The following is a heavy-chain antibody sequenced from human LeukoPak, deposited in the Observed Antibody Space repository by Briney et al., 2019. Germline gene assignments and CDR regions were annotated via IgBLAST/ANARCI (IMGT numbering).Heavy chain of an antibody. CDR1: GGTFITYT. J-gene: IGHJ4*02. V-gene: IGHV1-69*05. CDR3: ATYMLRDNWNVHTFDS. CDR2: IIPIFGTA. Sequence: ASVKVSRKASGGTFITYTINWVRQAPGQGLEWMGGIIPIFGTANYAQKFQGRVTVTTDDSTSTAFMELSSLRSEDTAVYYCATYMLRDNWNVHTFDSWGQGTLITVSS. D-gene: IGHD1-1*01.